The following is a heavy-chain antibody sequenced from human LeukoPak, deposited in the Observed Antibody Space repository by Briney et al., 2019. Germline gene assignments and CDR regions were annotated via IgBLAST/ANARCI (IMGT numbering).Heavy chain of an antibody. CDR2: IYYSGST. V-gene: IGHV4-30-4*01. J-gene: IGHJ4*02. Sequence: SETLSLTCTVSGDSISSDTYYCSWFRQPPGKGLEWIGYIYYSGSTYYNPSLKSRVTISVDTSKNQFSLKLSSVTAADTAVYYCARKHFNDYGDSNPRSFDSWGQETLVTVSS. D-gene: IGHD4-17*01. CDR1: GDSISSDTYY. CDR3: ARKHFNDYGDSNPRSFDS.